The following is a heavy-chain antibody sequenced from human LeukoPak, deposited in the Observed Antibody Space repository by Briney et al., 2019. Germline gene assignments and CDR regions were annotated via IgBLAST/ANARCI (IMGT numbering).Heavy chain of an antibody. V-gene: IGHV3-21*06. Sequence: SGGSLRLSCEASGFTFSLYGFNWVRQAPGKGLEWVSSISSSGTYIYYADPVKGRFTISRDNSNNSLYLEMNSLRAEDTAVYYCAREGPYSSSPASDFWGQGTLVTVSS. D-gene: IGHD6-6*01. CDR1: GFTFSLYG. J-gene: IGHJ4*02. CDR2: ISSSGTYI. CDR3: AREGPYSSSPASDF.